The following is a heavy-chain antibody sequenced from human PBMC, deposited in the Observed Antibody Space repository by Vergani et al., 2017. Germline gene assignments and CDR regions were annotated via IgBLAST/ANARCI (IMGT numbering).Heavy chain of an antibody. V-gene: IGHV3-15*01. CDR2: IKSKTDGGTT. D-gene: IGHD3-10*01. CDR3: TTENYYGSGSYYLFDY. J-gene: IGHJ4*02. Sequence: EVQLVESGGGLVKPGGSLRLSCAASGFTFSNAWMSWVRQAPGKGLEWVGRIKSKTDGGTTDYAAPVKGRFTISRDDSKNMLYLQMNSLKTEDTAVYYCTTENYYGSGSYYLFDYWGQGTLVTVSS. CDR1: GFTFSNAW.